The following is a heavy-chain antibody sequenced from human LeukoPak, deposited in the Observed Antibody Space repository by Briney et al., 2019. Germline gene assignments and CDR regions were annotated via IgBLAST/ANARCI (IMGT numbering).Heavy chain of an antibody. V-gene: IGHV3-53*01. D-gene: IGHD2/OR15-2a*01. CDR2: ISNGGDP. Sequence: PGGSLRLSCAASGFVVTANYLAWARQASGKGLEWVSTISNGGDPFYGDSVKGRSTISRDESTNTFSLQLDSLRVEDMGVYYCALLSGGTFDYWGQGTQVTVAS. CDR1: GFVVTANY. CDR3: ALLSGGTFDY. J-gene: IGHJ4*02.